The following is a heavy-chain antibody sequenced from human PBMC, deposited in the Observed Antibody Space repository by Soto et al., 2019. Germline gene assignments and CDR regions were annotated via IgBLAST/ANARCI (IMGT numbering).Heavy chain of an antibody. CDR3: ARGGVDVVATSAFDY. Sequence: QVQLVQSGAEVKKPGSSVKVSCKASGGTFNNYAISWVRQAPGQGLDWMGGIIPIIGTADYAHKFQGRLAISADESTGTTFMELSSLRSEDTALYYCARGGVDVVATSAFDYWGQGTLVTVSA. CDR2: IIPIIGTA. J-gene: IGHJ4*02. CDR1: GGTFNNYA. V-gene: IGHV1-69*01. D-gene: IGHD5-12*01.